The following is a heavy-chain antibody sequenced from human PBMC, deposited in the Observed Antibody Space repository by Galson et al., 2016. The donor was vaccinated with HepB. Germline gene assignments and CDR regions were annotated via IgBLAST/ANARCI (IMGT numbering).Heavy chain of an antibody. Sequence: QSGAEVKKPGESLRISCKGSGYSFTDYWIGWVRQMPGKGLEWMGIIYPGDSHTRYSPSFQGRVTISADKSISTAYLQWSSLKASDTAIYYCARRLTHDSKIWDIDYWGQGTLVTVSS. CDR2: IYPGDSHT. J-gene: IGHJ4*02. D-gene: IGHD3-16*01. V-gene: IGHV5-51*01. CDR1: GYSFTDYW. CDR3: ARRLTHDSKIWDIDY.